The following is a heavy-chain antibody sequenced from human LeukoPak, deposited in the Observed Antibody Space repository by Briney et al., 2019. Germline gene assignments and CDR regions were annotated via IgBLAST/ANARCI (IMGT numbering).Heavy chain of an antibody. V-gene: IGHV3-7*01. CDR3: AREREFGYFDY. CDR1: GFTFSSYW. D-gene: IGHD3-10*01. J-gene: IGHJ4*02. Sequence: GGSLRLSCAASGFTFSSYWMSWVRQAPGKGLEWVANIKRDGSEKYYVDSVKGRFTISRDNAKNSLYLQMNSLRAEDTAVYYCAREREFGYFDYWGQGTLVTVSS. CDR2: IKRDGSEK.